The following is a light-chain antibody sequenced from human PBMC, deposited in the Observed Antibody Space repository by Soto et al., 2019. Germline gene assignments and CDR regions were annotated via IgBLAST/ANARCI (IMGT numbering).Light chain of an antibody. Sequence: DIQMTQSPSTLSASVGDRVTITCRASQSISSWLAWYQQKPGKAPKLXNYDASNLETGVPSRFSGSGSGTDFTFTISSLQPEDIATYYCQQYDNLPLTFGGGTKV. V-gene: IGKV1-33*01. CDR3: QQYDNLPLT. J-gene: IGKJ4*01. CDR1: QSISSW. CDR2: DAS.